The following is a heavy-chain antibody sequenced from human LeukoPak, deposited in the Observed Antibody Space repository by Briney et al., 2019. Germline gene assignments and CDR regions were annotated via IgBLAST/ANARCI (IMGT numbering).Heavy chain of an antibody. CDR1: GGSISSSSYY. V-gene: IGHV4-39*01. CDR3: ASRSPGIAAAGFDY. CDR2: IYYSGST. J-gene: IGHJ4*02. D-gene: IGHD6-13*01. Sequence: SETLSLTCTVSGGSISSSSYYWGWIRQPPGKGLEWIGSIYYSGSTYYNPSLKSRVTISVDTSKNQFSLKLSSVTAADTAVYYCASRSPGIAAAGFDYWGQGTLVTVSS.